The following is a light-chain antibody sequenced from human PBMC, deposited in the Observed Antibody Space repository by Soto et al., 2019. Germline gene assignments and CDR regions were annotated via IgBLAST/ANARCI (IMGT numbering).Light chain of an antibody. CDR3: QSSVSSLFGLAV. J-gene: IGLJ1*01. Sequence: QSVLTQPPSVSGAPGQKVTSSCTGSSSNIGVGYHVHWYKQLLGAAPKLFIFGDSNRPSGVPDRFSGSKSGTSASLAITGLQADDEADYYCQSSVSSLFGLAVFVSWTKVTVL. V-gene: IGLV1-40*01. CDR2: GDS. CDR1: SSNIGVGYH.